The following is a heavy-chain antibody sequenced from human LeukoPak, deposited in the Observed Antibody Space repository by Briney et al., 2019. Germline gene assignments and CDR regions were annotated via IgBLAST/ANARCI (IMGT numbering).Heavy chain of an antibody. D-gene: IGHD3-22*01. V-gene: IGHV4-4*07. CDR2: IYISGTT. Sequence: SETPSLTCTVSGGSISSYYWSWIRQPPGKGLEWIGRIYISGTTNYNSSLKSRITMSLDTSKNQLSLKLSSVTAADTAVYYCARDEAGSGYIDYWGQGTLVTVSS. J-gene: IGHJ4*01. CDR1: GGSISSYY. CDR3: ARDEAGSGYIDY.